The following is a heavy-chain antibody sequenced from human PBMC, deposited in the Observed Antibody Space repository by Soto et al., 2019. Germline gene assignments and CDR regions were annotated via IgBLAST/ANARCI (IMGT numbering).Heavy chain of an antibody. V-gene: IGHV1-69*08. J-gene: IGHJ4*02. D-gene: IGHD6-13*01. CDR1: GGTFSSYT. CDR3: EREGEGAAGPE. Sequence: QVQLVQSGAEVKKPGSSVKVSCKASGGTFSSYTISWVRQAPGQGLEWMGRIIPILGIANYAQRFQGRVTITADKSTSTAYMELSSLRSEDTAVYYCEREGEGAAGPEWGQGTLVTVSS. CDR2: IIPILGIA.